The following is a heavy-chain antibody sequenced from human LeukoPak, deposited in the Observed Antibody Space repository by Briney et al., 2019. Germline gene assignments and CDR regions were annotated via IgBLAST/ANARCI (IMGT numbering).Heavy chain of an antibody. CDR3: ARDHPGAGSGSLPPYYYYGMDV. J-gene: IGHJ6*02. Sequence: PSETLSLTCTVSGYSISSGYYWGWIRQPPGKGLEWIGSIYHSGSTYYNPSLKSRVTISVDTSKNQFSLKLSSVTAADTAVYYCARDHPGAGSGSLPPYYYYGMDVWGQGTTVTVSS. V-gene: IGHV4-38-2*02. D-gene: IGHD3-10*01. CDR1: GYSISSGYY. CDR2: IYHSGST.